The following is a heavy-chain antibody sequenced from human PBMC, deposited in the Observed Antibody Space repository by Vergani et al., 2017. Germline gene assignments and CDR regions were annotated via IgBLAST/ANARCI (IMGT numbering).Heavy chain of an antibody. CDR1: GFTFRSYD. D-gene: IGHD1-26*01. J-gene: IGHJ6*02. CDR2: TGTAGDT. CDR3: AREGKGALGNGMDV. Sequence: EVQLVKPGGSLVQPGGSLRLSCAASGFTFRSYDMHWVRLATGKGLEWVSATGTAGDTYYPGSVKGRFTISRENAKNSLYLQMNSLRAGDTAVYYCAREGKGALGNGMDVWGQGTTVTVSS. V-gene: IGHV3-13*01.